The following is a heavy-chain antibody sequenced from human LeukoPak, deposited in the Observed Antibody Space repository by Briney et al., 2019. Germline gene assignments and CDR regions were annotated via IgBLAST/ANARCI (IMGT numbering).Heavy chain of an antibody. CDR3: ARGGGGEVDH. CDR2: VSSDGNIK. CDR1: GFTFSSYA. Sequence: PGGSLRLSCAASGFTFSSYAMHWVRQAPGKGLEWVAAVSSDGNIKNYADSVKGRFTISRGNSKNTLYLQMNSLSPEDAAVYYCARGGGGEVDHWGQGTLVTVSS. J-gene: IGHJ4*02. V-gene: IGHV3-30-3*01. D-gene: IGHD3-16*01.